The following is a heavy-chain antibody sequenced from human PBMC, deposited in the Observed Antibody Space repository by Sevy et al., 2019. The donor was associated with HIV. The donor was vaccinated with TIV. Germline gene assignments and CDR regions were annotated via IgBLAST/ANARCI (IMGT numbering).Heavy chain of an antibody. CDR1: GFSISNNFY. CDR2: IYHSGTT. CDR3: ARARRLETNYFCMDV. Sequence: SETLSLTCDVSGFSISNNFYWGWIRQPPGKGLEWIGSIYHSGTTYYSPSLNSRVTISVDMSNNQFALRLTSVTAADTAVYYCARARRLETNYFCMDVWGKRTTVTVSS. V-gene: IGHV4-38-2*01. J-gene: IGHJ6*03. D-gene: IGHD3-3*01.